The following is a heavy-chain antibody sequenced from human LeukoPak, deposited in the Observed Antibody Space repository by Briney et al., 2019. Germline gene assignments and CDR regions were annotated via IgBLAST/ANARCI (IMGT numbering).Heavy chain of an antibody. J-gene: IGHJ6*02. V-gene: IGHV3-53*01. Sequence: GGSLRLSCEASGFSVSSNDMSWVRQAPGKGLECVSVIVRGGSTLYADSVKGRFTISRDNSKNTLYLQMNSLRVEDTAEFYCAKRVGYGYGMDVWGQGTTVTVSS. D-gene: IGHD6-13*01. CDR3: AKRVGYGYGMDV. CDR2: IVRGGST. CDR1: GFSVSSND.